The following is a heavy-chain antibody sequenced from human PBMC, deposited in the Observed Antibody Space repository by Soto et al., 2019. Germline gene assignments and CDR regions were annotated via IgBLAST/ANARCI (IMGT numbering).Heavy chain of an antibody. D-gene: IGHD3-3*01. CDR2: ISGSGGST. J-gene: IGHJ6*03. V-gene: IGHV3-23*01. CDR1: GFTFSSYA. Sequence: HPGGSLRLSCAASGFTFSSYAMSWVRQAPGKGLEWVSAISGSGGSTYYADSVKGRFTISRDNSKNTLYLQMNSLRAEDTAVYYCAKVGKDDFWSGYPWYYYMDVWGKGTTVTVSS. CDR3: AKVGKDDFWSGYPWYYYMDV.